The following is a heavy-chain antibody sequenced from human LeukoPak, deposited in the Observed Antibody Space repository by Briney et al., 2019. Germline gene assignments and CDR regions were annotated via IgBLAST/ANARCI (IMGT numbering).Heavy chain of an antibody. CDR1: GFTFSSYA. CDR2: ISYDGSNK. CDR3: TKKRLNRLGFYYGIGV. Sequence: PGGSLRLSCAASGFTFSSYAMHWVRQAPGKGLEWVAVISYDGSNKYYADSVKGRFTISRDNSKNMLYLQMNSLRAEDTAIYYCTKKRLNRLGFYYGIGVWGQGTTVTVSS. J-gene: IGHJ6*02. D-gene: IGHD4-17*01. V-gene: IGHV3-30*04.